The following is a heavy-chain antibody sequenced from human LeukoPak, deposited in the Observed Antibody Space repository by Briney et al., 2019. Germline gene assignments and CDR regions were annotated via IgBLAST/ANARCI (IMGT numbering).Heavy chain of an antibody. CDR2: MNPNSGNT. J-gene: IGHJ3*02. CDR3: ARGRYSSSSGSYAFDI. CDR1: GYTFTSYD. Sequence: EASVKVSCKASGYTFTSYDINWVRQATGQGLEWMGWMNPNSGNTGYAQKFQGRVTITRNTSISTAYMELSSLRSEDTAVYYCARGRYSSSSGSYAFDIWGQGTMVTVSS. D-gene: IGHD6-6*01. V-gene: IGHV1-8*01.